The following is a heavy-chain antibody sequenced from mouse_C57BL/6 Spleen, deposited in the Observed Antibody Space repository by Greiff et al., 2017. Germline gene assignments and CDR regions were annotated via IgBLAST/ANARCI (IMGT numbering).Heavy chain of an antibody. J-gene: IGHJ4*01. V-gene: IGHV5-16*01. Sequence: EVKVVESEGGLVQPGSSMKLSCTASGFTFSDYYMAWVRQVPEKGLEWVANINYDGSSTYYLDSLKSRFIISRDNAKNILYLQMSSLKSEDTATYYCARGGGNGNYDYAMDYWGQGTSGTVSS. D-gene: IGHD2-1*01. CDR3: ARGGGNGNYDYAMDY. CDR1: GFTFSDYY. CDR2: INYDGSST.